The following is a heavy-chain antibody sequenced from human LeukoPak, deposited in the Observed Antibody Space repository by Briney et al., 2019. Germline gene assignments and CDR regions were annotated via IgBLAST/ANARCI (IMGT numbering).Heavy chain of an antibody. J-gene: IGHJ6*02. V-gene: IGHV3-21*01. CDR1: GFTFSSYS. CDR2: ISTASTYI. Sequence: PGGSLRLSCAASGFTFSSYSVNWVRQAPGKGLEWVSSISTASTYIYYADSVKGRFTISRDNAKSSLYLQMNSLRAEDTAVYYCARDVHSDYDYYAMDVWGPGTTVTVSS. CDR3: ARDVHSDYDYYAMDV. D-gene: IGHD4-11*01.